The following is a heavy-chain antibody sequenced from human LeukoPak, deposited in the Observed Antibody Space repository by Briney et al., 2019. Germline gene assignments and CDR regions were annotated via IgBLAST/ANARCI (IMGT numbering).Heavy chain of an antibody. J-gene: IGHJ3*01. Sequence: ASVKVSCKASGGTFSSYAISWVRQAPGQGLEWMGGIIPIFGTANYAQKFQGRVTITADESTSTAYMELSSLRSEDTAVYYCARDGALYDSSGYVDAFDVWGQGTMVTVSS. D-gene: IGHD3-22*01. V-gene: IGHV1-69*13. CDR3: ARDGALYDSSGYVDAFDV. CDR2: IIPIFGTA. CDR1: GGTFSSYA.